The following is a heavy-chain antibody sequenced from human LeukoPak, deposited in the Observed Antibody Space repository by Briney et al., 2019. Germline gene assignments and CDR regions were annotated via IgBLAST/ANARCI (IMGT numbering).Heavy chain of an antibody. V-gene: IGHV3-7*01. D-gene: IGHD3-16*01. CDR3: ARDAHRGGDLDV. Sequence: GGSRRLSCAPSGFTFTIYWMNWVRQAPGNGLEWVANIKQDGREMYYVDSVKGRFTISRDNAKNSVYLQMNSLRAEDTAVYYCARDAHRGGDLDVWGQGTTVTVSS. CDR1: GFTFTIYW. J-gene: IGHJ6*02. CDR2: IKQDGREM.